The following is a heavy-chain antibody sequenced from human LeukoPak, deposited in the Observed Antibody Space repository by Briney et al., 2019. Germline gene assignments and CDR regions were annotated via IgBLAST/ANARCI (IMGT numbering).Heavy chain of an antibody. CDR2: IRFDGSNE. J-gene: IGHJ4*02. D-gene: IGHD5-12*01. CDR1: GFTFSSYG. Sequence: PGGSLRLSCATSGFTFSSYGMHWVRQAPGKGLEWVAFIRFDGSNEYYAGSVKGRFTISRDNSKNTLYLQMNSLRTEDTAMYYCAGWLRIDYWGQGTLVTVSS. V-gene: IGHV3-30*02. CDR3: AGWLRIDY.